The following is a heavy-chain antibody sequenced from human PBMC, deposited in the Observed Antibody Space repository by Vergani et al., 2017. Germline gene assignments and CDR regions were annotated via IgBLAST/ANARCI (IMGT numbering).Heavy chain of an antibody. CDR1: GGTFSSYA. CDR2: IIPSFGTA. Sequence: QVQLVQSGAEVTKPGSSVKVSCKASGGTFSSYAISWVRQAPGQGLEWMGRIIPSFGTANYAKKFQGRVTITADESTSTAYMELSSLRYEDTAVYYCARDPSWLLVGRYYYGMDVWGQGTTVTVSS. V-gene: IGHV1-69*13. CDR3: ARDPSWLLVGRYYYGMDV. D-gene: IGHD2-15*01. J-gene: IGHJ6*02.